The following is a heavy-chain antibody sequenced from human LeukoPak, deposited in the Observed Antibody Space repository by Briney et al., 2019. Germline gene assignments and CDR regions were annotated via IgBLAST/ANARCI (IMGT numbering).Heavy chain of an antibody. Sequence: GGSLRLSCAVSGFTVSSIYMSWVRQAPGKGLEWVSFIYSDGNTYYADSVKGRFTLSRDSSRNTLYLQMNSLRVDDTAVYYCAKVSGGGLYYDGMDVWGQGTTVTVSS. CDR3: AKVSGGGLYYDGMDV. D-gene: IGHD1-14*01. J-gene: IGHJ6*02. V-gene: IGHV3-53*01. CDR2: IYSDGNT. CDR1: GFTVSSIY.